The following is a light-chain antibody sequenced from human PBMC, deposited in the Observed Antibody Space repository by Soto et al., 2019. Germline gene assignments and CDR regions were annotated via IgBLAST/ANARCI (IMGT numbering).Light chain of an antibody. Sequence: QSVLTQPPSVSAAPGQRVTISCTGSSSNIGAGHDVHWYRQLPGTAPKLLIYGNINRPSGVPDRFSGSQSGTSTSLAITGLQAEDEADYYCQSYDSSLSGGVFGGGTQLTVL. J-gene: IGLJ2*01. CDR1: SSNIGAGHD. V-gene: IGLV1-40*01. CDR2: GNI. CDR3: QSYDSSLSGGV.